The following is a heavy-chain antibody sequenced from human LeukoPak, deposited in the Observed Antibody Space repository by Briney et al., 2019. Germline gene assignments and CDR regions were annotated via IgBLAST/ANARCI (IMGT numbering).Heavy chain of an antibody. Sequence: GGSLRLSCAASGFTVGNNYMNWVRQAPGKGLEWVSLIFSHGETSYADSVKGRFTISRDNSKNTLYLQMNGLRVEDTTVYYCARDPPTVSINTYAWGQGTLVTVSS. J-gene: IGHJ4*02. CDR1: GFTVGNNY. CDR3: ARDPPTVSINTYA. D-gene: IGHD2-8*01. CDR2: IFSHGET. V-gene: IGHV3-66*01.